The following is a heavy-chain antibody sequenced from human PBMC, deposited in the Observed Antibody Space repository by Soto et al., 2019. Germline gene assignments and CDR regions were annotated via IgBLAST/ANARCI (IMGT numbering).Heavy chain of an antibody. Sequence: QVQLQESGPGLVKPSQTLSLTCTVSGGSISSGGYYWTWIRQHPGKVLEWTGYNYYSGITYYNPSLKSRVTITLDTSKNQFSRKLSSVTAADTAVYYCARGSSIAGLYYGMDVWGQGTTVTVSS. J-gene: IGHJ6*02. D-gene: IGHD6-6*01. V-gene: IGHV4-31*03. CDR1: GGSISSGGYY. CDR2: NYYSGIT. CDR3: ARGSSIAGLYYGMDV.